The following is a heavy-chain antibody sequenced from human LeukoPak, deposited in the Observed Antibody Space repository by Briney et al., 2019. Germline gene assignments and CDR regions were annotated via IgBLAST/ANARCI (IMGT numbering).Heavy chain of an antibody. V-gene: IGHV3-23*01. D-gene: IGHD3-3*01. Sequence: PGGSLRLSCAASGFTFSSYAMSWVRQAPGKGLEWVSAISGSGGSTYYADSVKGRFTISRDNSKNTLYLQMNSLRAEDTAVYYCARTQQEWLLWEIYFDYWGQGTLVTVSS. CDR3: ARTQQEWLLWEIYFDY. CDR2: ISGSGGST. J-gene: IGHJ4*02. CDR1: GFTFSSYA.